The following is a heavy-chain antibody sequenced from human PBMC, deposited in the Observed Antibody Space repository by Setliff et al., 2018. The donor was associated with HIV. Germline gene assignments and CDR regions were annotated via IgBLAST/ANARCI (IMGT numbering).Heavy chain of an antibody. CDR1: GSSISGSY. V-gene: IGHV4-59*08. Sequence: SETLSLTCTVSGSSISGSYWIWIRQPPGKGLEWIGYMSLTRDTKYNPFLNSRVTTSIDTSKNQFSLELRSVTAADTAVYYCASHYDSSGYGAYFDDWGRGSRVTVSS. D-gene: IGHD3-22*01. CDR2: MSLTRDT. J-gene: IGHJ4*02. CDR3: ASHYDSSGYGAYFDD.